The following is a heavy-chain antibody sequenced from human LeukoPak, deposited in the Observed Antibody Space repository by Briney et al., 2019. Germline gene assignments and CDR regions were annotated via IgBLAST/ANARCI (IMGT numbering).Heavy chain of an antibody. CDR2: ISGDGGNT. CDR3: ARGQNYYGSGSQTFDI. CDR1: GFIFDDYA. J-gene: IGHJ3*02. V-gene: IGHV3-43*02. D-gene: IGHD3-10*01. Sequence: GGSLRLSCGASGFIFDDYAMYWIRQAPGKGLEWVSLISGDGGNTDYADSVKGRFTISRDNAKNSLYLQVSSLRAEDTAWYYCARGQNYYGSGSQTFDIWGQGTMVTVSS.